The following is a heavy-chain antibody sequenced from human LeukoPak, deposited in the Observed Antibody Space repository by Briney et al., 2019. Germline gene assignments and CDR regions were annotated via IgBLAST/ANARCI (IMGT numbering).Heavy chain of an antibody. D-gene: IGHD6-13*01. CDR3: ARGMRPIAAAGTGWFDP. CDR1: GGSISSGSYY. Sequence: SQTLSLTCTVSGGSISSGSYYWSWIRQPAGKGLEWIGRIYTSGSTNYNPSLKSRVTISVDTSKNQFSLKLSSVTAADTAVYYCARGMRPIAAAGTGWFDPWGQGTLVTVSS. V-gene: IGHV4-61*02. CDR2: IYTSGST. J-gene: IGHJ5*02.